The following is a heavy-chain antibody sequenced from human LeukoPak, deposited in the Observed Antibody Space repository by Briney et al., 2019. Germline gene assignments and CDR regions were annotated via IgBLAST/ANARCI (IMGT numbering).Heavy chain of an antibody. V-gene: IGHV1-46*01. CDR2: INPSGGST. D-gene: IGHD5-12*01. CDR1: GYSLTNYY. Sequence: GASVKVSCKAFGYSLTNYYVHWVRQAPGQGLEWMGEINPSGGSTSYAQKFQGRITVTRDTYTNKVYMDLSSVKSEDTATYYCARGAPTTRIGAGRFDYWGQGSLLTVAS. J-gene: IGHJ4*02. CDR3: ARGAPTTRIGAGRFDY.